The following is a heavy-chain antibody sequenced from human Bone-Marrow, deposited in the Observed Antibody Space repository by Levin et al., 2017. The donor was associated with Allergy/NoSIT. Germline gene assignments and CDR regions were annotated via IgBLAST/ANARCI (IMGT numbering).Heavy chain of an antibody. CDR2: IDFIFGTP. J-gene: IGHJ4*02. V-gene: IGHV1-69*06. Sequence: AASVKVSCKASGGIFSSYAISWVRQAPGQGLERMGGIDFIFGTPTYAQKFQGRVTVTADISTTTAFLELSSLRSDDTAVYYCARGPLGVVYEPYYFDSWGRGTLVTVSS. CDR3: ARGPLGVVYEPYYFDS. D-gene: IGHD2-8*02. CDR1: GGIFSSYA.